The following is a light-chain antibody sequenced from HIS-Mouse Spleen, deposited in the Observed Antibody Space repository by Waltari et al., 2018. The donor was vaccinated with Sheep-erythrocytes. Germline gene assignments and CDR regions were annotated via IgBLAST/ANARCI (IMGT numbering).Light chain of an antibody. CDR1: SSDGGSYNL. J-gene: IGLJ3*02. CDR2: EGS. V-gene: IGLV2-23*01. Sequence: QSALTQPASVSGSPGQSITLSCTGTSSDGGSYNLVSWYQQHPGQAPQLMIYEGSKRPSGVSNRFSGSKSGNTASLTISGLQAEDEADYYCCSYAGSSTPWVFGGGTKLTVL. CDR3: CSYAGSSTPWV.